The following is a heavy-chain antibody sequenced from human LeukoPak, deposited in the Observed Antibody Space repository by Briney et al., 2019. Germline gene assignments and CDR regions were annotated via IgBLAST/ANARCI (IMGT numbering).Heavy chain of an antibody. CDR1: GFTFDDYG. CDR3: ARIPVASDAFDI. D-gene: IGHD4-23*01. V-gene: IGHV3-20*04. CDR2: INWNGGST. J-gene: IGHJ3*02. Sequence: GGSLRLSCAASGFTFDDYGMSWVRQAPGKGLEWVSGINWNGGSTGYADSVKGRFTISRDNAKNSLYLQMNSLRAEDTAVYYCARIPVASDAFDIWGQGTMVTVSS.